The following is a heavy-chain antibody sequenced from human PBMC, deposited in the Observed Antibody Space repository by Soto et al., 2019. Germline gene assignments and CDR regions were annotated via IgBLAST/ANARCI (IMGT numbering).Heavy chain of an antibody. J-gene: IGHJ6*02. CDR3: ARDAGESILSIRGARYKYYGMDV. D-gene: IGHD3-10*01. CDR2: ISVYNGNT. CDR1: GYTFSSYG. Sequence: QVQLEQSGAEVKKPGASVKVSCKASGYTFSSYGISWVRQAPGQGFEWVGRISVYNGNTDHAQKFQGRVIMTRDTSTSTAYMALRSLRSDATAVYFCARDAGESILSIRGARYKYYGMDVWGQGTTVTVSS. V-gene: IGHV1-18*04.